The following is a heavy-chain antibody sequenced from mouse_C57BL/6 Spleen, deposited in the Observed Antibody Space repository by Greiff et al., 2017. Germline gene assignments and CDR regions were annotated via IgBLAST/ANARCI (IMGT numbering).Heavy chain of an antibody. CDR3: DTTVVAGYFDV. D-gene: IGHD1-1*01. J-gene: IGHJ1*03. CDR2: IYPENGDT. Sequence: QVQLQQSGPELVKPGASVKISCKASGYAFSSSWMNWVKQRPGKGLEWIGRIYPENGDTEYASKFQGKATITADTSSNTAYLQLSSLTSEDTAVYYCDTTVVAGYFDVWGTGTTVTVSS. CDR1: GYAFSSSW. V-gene: IGHV1-82*01.